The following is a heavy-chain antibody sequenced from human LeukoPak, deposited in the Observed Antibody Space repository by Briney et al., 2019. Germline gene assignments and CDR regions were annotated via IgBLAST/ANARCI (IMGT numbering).Heavy chain of an antibody. D-gene: IGHD3-9*01. Sequence: SETLSLTCAVYGGSFSGYYWSWIRQPPGKGLEWIGEINHSGSTNYNPSLKSRVTISVDTSKNQFSLKLSSVTAADTAVYYCARRDRYYDILTGYWSSYYFDYWGQGTLVTVSS. CDR1: GGSFSGYY. CDR2: INHSGST. V-gene: IGHV4-34*01. J-gene: IGHJ4*02. CDR3: ARRDRYYDILTGYWSSYYFDY.